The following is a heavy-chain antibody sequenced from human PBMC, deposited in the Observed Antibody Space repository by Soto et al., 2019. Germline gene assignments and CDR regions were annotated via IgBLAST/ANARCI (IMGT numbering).Heavy chain of an antibody. Sequence: SETLSLTCTVSGGSISNYYWTWVRQPPGKGLEWIGYVYYSGSTNYHPSLESRVTISIDASKNQCSLKMKSVTAADTAVYYCVRDYLLTGFDPWGQGALVTVSS. CDR3: VRDYLLTGFDP. CDR2: VYYSGST. CDR1: GGSISNYY. D-gene: IGHD3-9*01. V-gene: IGHV4-59*01. J-gene: IGHJ5*02.